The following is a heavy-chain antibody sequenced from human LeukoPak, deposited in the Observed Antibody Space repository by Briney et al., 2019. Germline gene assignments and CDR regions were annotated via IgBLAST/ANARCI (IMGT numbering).Heavy chain of an antibody. V-gene: IGHV1-46*03. J-gene: IGHJ4*02. CDR1: GYTFTSYY. CDR3: ARGALIAVAGTGSDY. CDR2: ISPSGGST. Sequence: ASVKVSCKASGYTFTSYYMHWVRQAPGQGLEWMGIISPSGGSTSYAQKFQGRVTMTRDTSTSTVYVELSSLRSEDTAVYYCARGALIAVAGTGSDYWGQGTLVTVSS. D-gene: IGHD6-19*01.